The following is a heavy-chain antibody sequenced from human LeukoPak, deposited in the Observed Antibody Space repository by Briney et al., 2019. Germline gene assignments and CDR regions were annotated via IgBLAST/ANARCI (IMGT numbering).Heavy chain of an antibody. V-gene: IGHV4-39*07. CDR3: ARQWLPNFDY. D-gene: IGHD6-19*01. CDR2: IYYSGST. Sequence: PSETLSLTCTVSGGSISSSSYYWGWIRQPPGKGLEWIGSIYYSGSTYYNPSPKSRVTISVDTSKNQFSLKLSSVTAADTAVYYCARQWLPNFDYWGQGTLVTVSS. J-gene: IGHJ4*02. CDR1: GGSISSSSYY.